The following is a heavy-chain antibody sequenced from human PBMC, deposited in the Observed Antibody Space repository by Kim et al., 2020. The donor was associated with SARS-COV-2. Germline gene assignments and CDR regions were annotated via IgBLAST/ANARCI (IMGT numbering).Heavy chain of an antibody. J-gene: IGHJ6*02. CDR3: ARDNCSGGSCLAYYYGMDV. Sequence: SETLSLTCTVSGGSISSSSYYWGWIRQPPGKGLEWIGSIYYSGSTYYNPSLKSRVTISVDTSKNQFSLKLSSVTAADTAVYYCARDNCSGGSCLAYYYGMDVWGQGTTVTVSS. D-gene: IGHD2-15*01. CDR1: GGSISSSSYY. CDR2: IYYSGST. V-gene: IGHV4-39*02.